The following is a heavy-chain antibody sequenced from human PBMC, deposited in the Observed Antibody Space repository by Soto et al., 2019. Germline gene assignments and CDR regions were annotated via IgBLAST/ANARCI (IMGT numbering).Heavy chain of an antibody. J-gene: IGHJ5*02. CDR2: ISAYNGNT. CDR3: ARDSGEYSGYELSS. Sequence: ASVKVSCKASGYTFTSHGVSWVRQAPGQGLEWMGWISAYNGNTNYAQKLQGRVTMTTDTSTSTAYMELRSLRSDDTAVYYCARDSGEYSGYELSSWGQGTLVTVSS. CDR1: GYTFTSHG. V-gene: IGHV1-18*01. D-gene: IGHD5-12*01.